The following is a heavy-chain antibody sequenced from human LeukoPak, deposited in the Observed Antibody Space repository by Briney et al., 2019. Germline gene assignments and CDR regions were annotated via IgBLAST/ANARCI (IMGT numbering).Heavy chain of an antibody. CDR1: GGSISSSTYY. Sequence: SETLSLTCSVSGGSISSSTYYWGWIRQPPGKGLEWIGSMYYSGSTYYNPSLRSRVTISLDTSENQFSLNLSSVTAADTAVYYCARGMKDSSGYYLDYWGQGTLVTVSS. CDR3: ARGMKDSSGYYLDY. V-gene: IGHV4-39*07. CDR2: MYYSGST. J-gene: IGHJ4*02. D-gene: IGHD3-22*01.